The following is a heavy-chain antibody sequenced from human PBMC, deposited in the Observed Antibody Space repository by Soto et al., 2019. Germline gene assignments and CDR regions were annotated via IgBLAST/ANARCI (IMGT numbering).Heavy chain of an antibody. CDR1: GFTFSNPW. D-gene: IGHD3-16*01. CDR2: IKSKTDGGTT. Sequence: VGPLRLSFAPPGFTFSNPWMNGFPQAPGKGLEWVGRIKSKTDGGTTDYAAPVKVRFTISRDDSKNTLYLQINSLKTEDTAVYYCTTHYDYVWGSYSVWGQGT. CDR3: TTHYDYVWGSYSV. J-gene: IGHJ4*02. V-gene: IGHV3-15*07.